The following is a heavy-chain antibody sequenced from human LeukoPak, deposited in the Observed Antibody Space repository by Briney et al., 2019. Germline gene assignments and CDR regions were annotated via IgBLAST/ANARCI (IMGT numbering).Heavy chain of an antibody. V-gene: IGHV4-4*07. CDR1: GGSISSYY. CDR3: ARVVYSSSIAAQQKYYYYYYMDV. J-gene: IGHJ6*03. Sequence: SETLSLTCTVSGGSISSYYWSWIRQPAGKGLEWIGRIYTSGSTNYNPSLKSRVTMSVDTSKNQFSLKLSSVTAADTAVYYCARVVYSSSIAAQQKYYYYYYMDVWGKGTTVTVSS. CDR2: IYTSGST. D-gene: IGHD6-6*01.